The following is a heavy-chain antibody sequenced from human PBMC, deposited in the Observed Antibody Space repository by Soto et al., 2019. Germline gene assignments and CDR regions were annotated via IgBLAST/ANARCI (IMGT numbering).Heavy chain of an antibody. D-gene: IGHD6-13*01. Sequence: GGSLRLSCAAAGFTFSGYGMHWVRQAPGKGLEWVAVIWYDGSNKYYADSVKGRFTISRDNSKNTLYLQMNSLRAEDTAVYYCARARVDSSSYSVRFDYWGQGTLVTVSS. CDR1: GFTFSGYG. CDR3: ARARVDSSSYSVRFDY. CDR2: IWYDGSNK. J-gene: IGHJ4*02. V-gene: IGHV3-33*01.